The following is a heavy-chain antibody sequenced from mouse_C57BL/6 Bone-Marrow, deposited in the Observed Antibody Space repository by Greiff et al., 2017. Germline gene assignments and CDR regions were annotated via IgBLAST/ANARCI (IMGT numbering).Heavy chain of an antibody. CDR2: ISIGGSYT. J-gene: IGHJ2*01. CDR3: ARHGTRVVATDY. CDR1: GFTFSSYG. V-gene: IGHV5-6*02. D-gene: IGHD1-1*01. Sequence: EVKVEESGGDLVKPGGSLKLSCAASGFTFSSYGMSWVRQTPDKRLEWVTTISIGGSYTYYPDSVKGRFTISRDTAKNTLYLQMSSLTSEDTALYDCARHGTRVVATDYWGQGTTLTVSS.